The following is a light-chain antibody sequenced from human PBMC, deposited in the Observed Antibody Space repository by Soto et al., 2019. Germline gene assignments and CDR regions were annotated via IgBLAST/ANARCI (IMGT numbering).Light chain of an antibody. Sequence: SYELTQPPSVSVSPGQTARITCSGDALPKQYAYWYQQKPGLAPVLLIYKNSERASGIPERFSGSSSGTTVTLTINGVQTEDEADYYCQSADSSGTYVFGTGTKVTVL. V-gene: IGLV3-25*03. CDR1: ALPKQY. CDR3: QSADSSGTYV. J-gene: IGLJ1*01. CDR2: KNS.